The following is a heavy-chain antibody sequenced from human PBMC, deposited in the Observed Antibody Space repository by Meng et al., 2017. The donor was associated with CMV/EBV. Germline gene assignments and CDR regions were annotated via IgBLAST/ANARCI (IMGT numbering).Heavy chain of an antibody. Sequence: CKASGYSFSGYCMHWVRQAPGQGLEWMGWINPNSGGTNFAQKFQGRVTMTRDTSISTAYMELSRLRSDDTAVYYCARVLRQTSDVDDWGQGTLVTVSS. CDR3: ARVLRQTSDVDD. D-gene: IGHD1-7*01. CDR2: INPNSGGT. CDR1: GYSFSGYC. J-gene: IGHJ4*02. V-gene: IGHV1-2*02.